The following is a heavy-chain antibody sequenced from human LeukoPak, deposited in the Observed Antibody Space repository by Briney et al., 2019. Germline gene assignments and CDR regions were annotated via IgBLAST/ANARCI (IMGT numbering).Heavy chain of an antibody. CDR3: ARVGRSMVRGPIYPGPGY. V-gene: IGHV1-8*03. Sequence: ASVKLSCKASGYTFTSYAINWGRPATGQGREWMGWMKTKSGNTGSAQKFQGRVTITKNTSISTASMDLGSLRSEDTAVYSCARVGRSMVRGPIYPGPGYWGQGTLVTVSS. CDR2: MKTKSGNT. J-gene: IGHJ4*02. CDR1: GYTFTSYA. D-gene: IGHD3-10*01.